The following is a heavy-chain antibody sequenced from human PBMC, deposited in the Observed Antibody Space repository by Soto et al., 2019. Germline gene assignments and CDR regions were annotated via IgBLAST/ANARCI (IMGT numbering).Heavy chain of an antibody. Sequence: QVQLVESGGGVVQSGRSLRLSCAASGFTFSSYVMHWVRQAPGKGLEWVAVIWYDGSNKYYGKSVKGRFTIFRDNSKNTVDLQMNSLTAEDTAVYYCARDRNSNPNYYYYYMDVWGKGTTVTVSS. D-gene: IGHD4-4*01. CDR1: GFTFSSYV. V-gene: IGHV3-33*01. CDR3: ARDRNSNPNYYYYYMDV. J-gene: IGHJ6*03. CDR2: IWYDGSNK.